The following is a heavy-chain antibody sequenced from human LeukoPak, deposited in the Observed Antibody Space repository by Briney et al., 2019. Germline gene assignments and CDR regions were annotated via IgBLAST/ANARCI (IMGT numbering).Heavy chain of an antibody. D-gene: IGHD6-6*01. J-gene: IGHJ6*03. Sequence: SVKVSCKASGGTFSSYAISWVRQAPGQGLEWMGGIIPIFGTANYAQKFQGRVTITTDESTSTAYMELSSLRSEDTVVYYCARDRGLYSSSSGSSHDYYYMDVWGKGTTVTVSS. CDR3: ARDRGLYSSSSGSSHDYYYMDV. V-gene: IGHV1-69*05. CDR2: IIPIFGTA. CDR1: GGTFSSYA.